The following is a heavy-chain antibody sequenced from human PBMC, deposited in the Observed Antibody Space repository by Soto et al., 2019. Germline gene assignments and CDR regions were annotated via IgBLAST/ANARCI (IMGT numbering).Heavy chain of an antibody. CDR1: GGSISSYY. CDR3: ARRYGWAFDI. V-gene: IGHV4-59*08. CDR2: IYYSGST. D-gene: IGHD3-16*01. Sequence: QVQLQESGPGLVKPSETLSLTCTVSGGSISSYYWSWIRQPPGKGLEWIGYIYYSGSTNYNPSLKSRVTISVDTSKNQFSLKLSSVTDADTAVYYCARRYGWAFDIWGQGTRVTVSS. J-gene: IGHJ3*02.